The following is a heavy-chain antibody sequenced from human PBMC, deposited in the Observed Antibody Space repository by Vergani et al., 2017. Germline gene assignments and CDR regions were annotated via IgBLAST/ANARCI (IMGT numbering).Heavy chain of an antibody. V-gene: IGHV4-59*01. CDR3: AKVAPRRYSSSWYGVGTRDYYYYGMDV. CDR1: GGSISSYY. CDR2: IYYSGST. D-gene: IGHD6-13*01. J-gene: IGHJ6*02. Sequence: QVQLQESGPGLVKPSETLSLTCTVSGGSISSYYWSWIRQPPGKGLEWIGYIYYSGSTNYNPSLKSRVTISVDTSKNQFSLKLSSVTAADTAVYYCAKVAPRRYSSSWYGVGTRDYYYYGMDVWGQGTTVTVSS.